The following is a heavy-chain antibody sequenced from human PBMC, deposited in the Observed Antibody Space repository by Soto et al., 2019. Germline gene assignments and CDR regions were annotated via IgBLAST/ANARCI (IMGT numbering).Heavy chain of an antibody. CDR2: FWYDGSTK. J-gene: IGHJ4*02. CDR1: GFTFSSYG. Sequence: VQLVESGGGVVQPGRSLRLSCAASGFTFSSYGMHWVRQAPGKGLEWVAVFWYDGSTKYYADSVKGRFNISRDNSKNTLYLQMNSLRADDTAVYYCGRGMCGYSEGPDYWGQGTLVTVSS. V-gene: IGHV3-33*01. D-gene: IGHD5-12*01. CDR3: GRGMCGYSEGPDY.